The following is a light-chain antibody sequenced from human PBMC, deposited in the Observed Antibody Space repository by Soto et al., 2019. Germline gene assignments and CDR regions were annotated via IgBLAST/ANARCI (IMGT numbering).Light chain of an antibody. CDR3: QPYTAYPPCT. J-gene: IGKJ1*01. Sequence: DSRRILSPSTLSASIGDRVTITCRASQSINTWLAWYQQDPGKAPKVLIYEASILQNGVPSRFSGTESGTEFTLTISILRPDDFATQYCQPYTAYPPCTFGQGTKVDIK. CDR1: QSINTW. CDR2: EAS. V-gene: IGKV1-5*03.